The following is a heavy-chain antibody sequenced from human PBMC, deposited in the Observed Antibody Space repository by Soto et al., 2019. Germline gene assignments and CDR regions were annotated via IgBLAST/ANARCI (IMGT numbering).Heavy chain of an antibody. CDR2: IESGGST. CDR3: AKDLGPLRLLNYYFYGLDV. V-gene: IGHV3-53*01. Sequence: PGGSLRLSCNASGSTVSSSYMSWVRQAPGMGLEWVAVIESGGSTHYADSVKGRFTISRDNSKNMIYLQLHTLRAEDTAVYYCAKDLGPLRLLNYYFYGLDVWGQGTTVTVSS. CDR1: GSTVSSSY. D-gene: IGHD2-15*01. J-gene: IGHJ6*02.